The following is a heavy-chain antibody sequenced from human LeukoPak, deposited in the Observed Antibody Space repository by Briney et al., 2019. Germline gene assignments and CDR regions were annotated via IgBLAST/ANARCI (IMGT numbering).Heavy chain of an antibody. CDR3: ARGLHYYVSSGYYLDAFDI. V-gene: IGHV1-8*03. CDR2: MNPNSGNT. Sequence: ASVKVSCKASGYTFTSYDINWVRQATGQGLEWMGWMNPNSGNTGYAQKFQGRVTITRNTSISTAYMELSSLRSEDTAVYYCARGLHYYVSSGYYLDAFDIWGQGTMVTVSS. D-gene: IGHD3-22*01. J-gene: IGHJ3*02. CDR1: GYTFTSYD.